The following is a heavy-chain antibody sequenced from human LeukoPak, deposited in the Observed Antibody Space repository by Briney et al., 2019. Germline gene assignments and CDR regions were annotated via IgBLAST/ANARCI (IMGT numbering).Heavy chain of an antibody. V-gene: IGHV1-2*02. CDR2: INPNSGGT. CDR3: ARGLTAHSNGNGYYADLGY. CDR1: GYTFTGYY. D-gene: IGHD3-22*01. J-gene: IGHJ4*02. Sequence: ASVKVSCKASGYTFTGYYMHWVRQAPGQGLEWMGWINPNSGGTNYAQKFQGRVTMTRDTSISTAYMELSRLRSDDTAVYYCARGLTAHSNGNGYYADLGYWGQGTLVTVSS.